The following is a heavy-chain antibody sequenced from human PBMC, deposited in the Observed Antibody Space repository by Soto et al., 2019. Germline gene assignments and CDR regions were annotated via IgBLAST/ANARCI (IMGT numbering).Heavy chain of an antibody. D-gene: IGHD3-9*01. CDR2: ISWNSVSI. V-gene: IGHV3-9*01. Sequence: GGSLRLSCAGSGFTFKDYAMHWVRQAPGKGLEWVAGISWNSVSIGYADSVKGRFTISRDDAKNSLYLQMNSLRTEDTALYYFEKGISDVLSGFDYWGRGTVVPVSS. CDR3: EKGISDVLSGFDY. CDR1: GFTFKDYA. J-gene: IGHJ4*02.